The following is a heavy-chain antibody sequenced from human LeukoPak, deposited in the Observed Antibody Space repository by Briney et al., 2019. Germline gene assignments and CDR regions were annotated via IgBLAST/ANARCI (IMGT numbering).Heavy chain of an antibody. CDR1: GFTFIDYD. V-gene: IGHV3-13*01. Sequence: GGSLRLSCAASGFTFIDYDMHWVRQVIGKGLEWVSAIGIRGDTHYSGSVKGRITISRENAESSLYLQMNSLRAEDTAVYYCARGGIQVSGIDGFDYWGQGTLVTVSS. CDR3: ARGGIQVSGIDGFDY. CDR2: IGIRGDT. J-gene: IGHJ4*02. D-gene: IGHD6-19*01.